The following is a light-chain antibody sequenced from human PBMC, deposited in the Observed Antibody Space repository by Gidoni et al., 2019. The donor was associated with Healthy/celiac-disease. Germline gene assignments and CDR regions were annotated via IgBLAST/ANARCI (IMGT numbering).Light chain of an antibody. J-gene: IGKJ4*01. CDR3: QQSYSTPLT. V-gene: IGKV1-39*01. CDR1: QCIISY. Sequence: IQMTQPPSSLSASVGDRVTIPCRASQCIISYLNWYQQKQGKAPKLLIYAASSLTSGVPSRCSGSGSGTDFTLTISSLQPEDFATYYCQQSYSTPLTFGGGTKVEIK. CDR2: AAS.